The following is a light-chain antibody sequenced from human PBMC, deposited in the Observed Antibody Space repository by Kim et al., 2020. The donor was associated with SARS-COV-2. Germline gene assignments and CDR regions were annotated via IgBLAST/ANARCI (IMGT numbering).Light chain of an antibody. Sequence: VGAGARATLPGRASHSVRSDLAWYQQNPAQAPRLLIDAATTRATAVPARFSGSGSGTEFTLTIISLQSEDFSVYYCQQYTTWRVAFGQGTKVDIK. CDR3: QQYTTWRVA. CDR1: HSVRSD. J-gene: IGKJ1*01. CDR2: AAT. V-gene: IGKV3-15*01.